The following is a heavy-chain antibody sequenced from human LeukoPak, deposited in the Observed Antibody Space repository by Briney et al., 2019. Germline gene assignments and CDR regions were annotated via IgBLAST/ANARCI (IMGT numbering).Heavy chain of an antibody. CDR2: INPNSGGT. CDR3: ARDCGGSCYPYYYYYYMDV. D-gene: IGHD2-15*01. V-gene: IGHV1-2*06. J-gene: IGHJ6*03. CDR1: GYTFTGYY. Sequence: ASVKVSCKASGYTFTGYYMHWVRQAPGQGLELMGRINPNSGGTNYAQKFQGRVTMTRDTSISTAYMELSRLRSDDTAVYYCARDCGGSCYPYYYYYYMDVWGKGPTVTVSS.